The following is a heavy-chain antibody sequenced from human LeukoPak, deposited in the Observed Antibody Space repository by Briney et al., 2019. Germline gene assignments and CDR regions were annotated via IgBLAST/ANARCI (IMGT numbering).Heavy chain of an antibody. V-gene: IGHV4-4*09. D-gene: IGHD2-2*01. J-gene: IGHJ6*02. CDR1: GASITSYY. CDR3: ARRLDCSSTRCPLDV. CDR2: IHASGRT. Sequence: PSETLSLTCSVSGASITSYYWGWTRQLPGKGLEWIGYIHASGRTGYTPSLNSRVGMSLDTSKNQFSLGLSSVTAADTAVYYCARRLDCSSTRCPLDVWGQGTTVTVSS.